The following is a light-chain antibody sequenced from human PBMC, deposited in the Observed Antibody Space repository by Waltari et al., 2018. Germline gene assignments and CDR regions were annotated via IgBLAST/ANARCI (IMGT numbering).Light chain of an antibody. CDR1: QDINNC. V-gene: IGKV1-12*01. J-gene: IGKJ4*01. Sequence: DIQMTQSPSSVSASVGDRVTITCRASQDINNCLAWYQQKPGKAPNLLIYYASSLEIGVPSRFSGSGSGADFTLTITSLQSEDFATYYCQQAKSFPHTFGGGTKVEIK. CDR2: YAS. CDR3: QQAKSFPHT.